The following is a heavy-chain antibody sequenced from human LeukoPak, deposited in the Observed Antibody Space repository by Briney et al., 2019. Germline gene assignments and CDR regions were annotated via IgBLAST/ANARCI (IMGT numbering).Heavy chain of an antibody. CDR3: ARGDDSSGYSPFDY. V-gene: IGHV4-30-4*01. D-gene: IGHD3-22*01. Sequence: PSETLSLTCTVSGGSISSYYWSWIRQPPGKGLEWIGYIYYSGSTYYSPSLKSRVTISVDTSKNQFSLKLSSVTAADTAVYYCARGDDSSGYSPFDYWGQGTLVTVSS. CDR2: IYYSGST. J-gene: IGHJ4*02. CDR1: GGSISSYY.